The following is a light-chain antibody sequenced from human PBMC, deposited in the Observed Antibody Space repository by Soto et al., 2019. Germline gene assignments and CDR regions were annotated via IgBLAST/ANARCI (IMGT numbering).Light chain of an antibody. CDR1: QSVSSY. CDR3: QHSGDFRWT. V-gene: IGKV3-20*01. J-gene: IGKJ1*01. CDR2: GAS. Sequence: PATLSLSPGERATLSCRASQSVSSYLAWYQVKPGQAPRRLIYGASSRATGIPDRFSGRGFGTDFTLTISRLEPEDFAVYYCQHSGDFRWTFGQGTKVDIK.